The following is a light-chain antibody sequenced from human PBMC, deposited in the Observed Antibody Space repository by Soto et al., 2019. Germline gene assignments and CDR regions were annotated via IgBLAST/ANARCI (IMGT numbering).Light chain of an antibody. Sequence: QSVLTQPPSVSWAPGQRVTISCTGSSSNIGAGYGVHWYQQLPGAAPKLLIYGNSNRPSGVPDRFSGSQSDTSASLAITGLQAEDEADYYCQTADTSLSVVFGGGTQLTVL. V-gene: IGLV1-40*01. CDR3: QTADTSLSVV. J-gene: IGLJ2*01. CDR2: GNS. CDR1: SSNIGAGYG.